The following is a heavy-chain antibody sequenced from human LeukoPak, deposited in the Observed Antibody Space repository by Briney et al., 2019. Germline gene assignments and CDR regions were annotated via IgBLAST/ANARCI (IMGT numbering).Heavy chain of an antibody. Sequence: GGSLRLSCAASGFTFSNAWMSWVRQAPGKGLEWVGRIKSKTDGGTIDYAAPVKGRFTISRDDSKNTLYLQMNSLKTEDTAVYYCTTDYPLIVVVVAATDYWGQGTLVTVSS. J-gene: IGHJ4*02. CDR3: TTDYPLIVVVVAATDY. CDR2: IKSKTDGGTI. CDR1: GFTFSNAW. D-gene: IGHD2-15*01. V-gene: IGHV3-15*01.